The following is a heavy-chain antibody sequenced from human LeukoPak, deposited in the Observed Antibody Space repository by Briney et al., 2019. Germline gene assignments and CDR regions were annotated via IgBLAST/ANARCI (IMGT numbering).Heavy chain of an antibody. CDR1: GFTFSSYA. Sequence: PGGSLRLSCAASGFTFSSYAMSWVRQAPGKGLEWVSAISGSGGSAYCADSVKGRFTISRDNSKNTLYLQMNSLRAEDTAVYYCAKDRRGEYQLLFAVYFDYWGQGTLVTVSS. J-gene: IGHJ4*02. D-gene: IGHD2-2*01. CDR3: AKDRRGEYQLLFAVYFDY. V-gene: IGHV3-23*01. CDR2: ISGSGGSA.